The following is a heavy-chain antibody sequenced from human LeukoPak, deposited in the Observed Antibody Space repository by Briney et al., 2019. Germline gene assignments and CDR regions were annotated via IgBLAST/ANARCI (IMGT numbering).Heavy chain of an antibody. J-gene: IGHJ4*02. CDR2: IYYSGST. D-gene: IGHD2-15*01. Sequence: SETLSLTCTVSGGSISSSSYYWGWIRQPPGKGLEWIGSIYYSGSTYHNPSLKSRVTISVDTSKNQFSLKLSSVTAADTAVYYCARHPKGYCSGGSCPDYWGQGTLVTVSS. CDR3: ARHPKGYCSGGSCPDY. V-gene: IGHV4-39*01. CDR1: GGSISSSSYY.